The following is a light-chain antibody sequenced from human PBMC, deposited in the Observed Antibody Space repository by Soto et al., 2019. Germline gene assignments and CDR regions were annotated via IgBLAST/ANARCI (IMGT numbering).Light chain of an antibody. V-gene: IGLV3-1*01. J-gene: IGLJ1*01. Sequence: SYELTQPPSVSVSPGQTARITCSGDTLGDKYASWYQQKPGQSPVLVIYQGDKRPSGIPERFSGSRSGNTDTLTISGTQAMDEGDYYCQAWDSSTFYVFGTGTKVTVL. CDR3: QAWDSSTFYV. CDR2: QGD. CDR1: TLGDKY.